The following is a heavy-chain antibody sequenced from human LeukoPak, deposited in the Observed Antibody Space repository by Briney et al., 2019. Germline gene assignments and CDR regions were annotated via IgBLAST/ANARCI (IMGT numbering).Heavy chain of an antibody. CDR3: ARGRRVAVAKSRGRFDY. V-gene: IGHV4-34*01. Sequence: SETLSLTCAVYGGSFSAYYWSWIRQPPGKGLEWIGDINDSGSPNYNPSLKSRVTISVDTSKNQFSLKLSSVTAADTAVYHCARGRRVAVAKSRGRFDYWGQGTLVTVSS. J-gene: IGHJ4*02. D-gene: IGHD6-19*01. CDR1: GGSFSAYY. CDR2: INDSGSP.